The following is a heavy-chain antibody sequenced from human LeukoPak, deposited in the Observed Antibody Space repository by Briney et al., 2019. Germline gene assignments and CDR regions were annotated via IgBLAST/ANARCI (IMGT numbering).Heavy chain of an antibody. CDR2: IYYSGST. Sequence: RASETLSLTCTVSGGSISSYYWSWIRQPPGKGLEWIGYIYYSGSTNYNPSLKSRATISVDTSKNQFSLKLSSVTAADTAVYYCARLPMVRGVIRTAYFDYWGQGTLVTVSS. V-gene: IGHV4-59*08. CDR1: GGSISSYY. D-gene: IGHD3-10*01. J-gene: IGHJ4*02. CDR3: ARLPMVRGVIRTAYFDY.